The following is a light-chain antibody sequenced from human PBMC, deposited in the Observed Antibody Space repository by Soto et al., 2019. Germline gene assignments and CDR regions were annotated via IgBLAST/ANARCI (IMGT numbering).Light chain of an antibody. J-gene: IGKJ1*01. CDR3: QQYNNWPPWT. V-gene: IGKV3-15*01. CDR2: DAS. CDR1: QSVSGK. Sequence: EIVMTQSPDTLSLSPGERATLSCRASQSVSGKLAWYQHRPGQDPRLLIYDASIRATGNPARFSGSASGTVFTLNISSLQSEDFALYYCQQYNNWPPWTFGQGTKVEMK.